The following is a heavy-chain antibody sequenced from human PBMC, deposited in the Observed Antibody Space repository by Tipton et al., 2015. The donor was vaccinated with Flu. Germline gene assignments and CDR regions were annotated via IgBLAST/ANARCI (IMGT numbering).Heavy chain of an antibody. V-gene: IGHV4-39*07. D-gene: IGHD1-26*01. CDR1: GGSISSSSYY. CDR3: ARDGRLARNIRGYFDL. Sequence: TLSLTCTVSGGSISSSSYYWGWIRQPPGKGLEWIGSIYYSGSTYYNPPLKSRVTISVDTSKDQFSLKLSSVTAADTAVYYCARDGRLARNIRGYFDLWGRGTLVTVSS. CDR2: IYYSGST. J-gene: IGHJ2*01.